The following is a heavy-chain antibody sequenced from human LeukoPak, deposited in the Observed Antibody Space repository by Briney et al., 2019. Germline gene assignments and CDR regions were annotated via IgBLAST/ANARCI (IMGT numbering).Heavy chain of an antibody. J-gene: IGHJ4*02. Sequence: GGSLRLSSAASGFTFSSYSMNWVRQAPGKGLEWVSSISSSGSTIYYADSVRGRFTISRDNAKNSLYLQMNSLRAEDTAVYYCASRKEIDYWGQGTLVTVSS. CDR2: ISSSGSTI. CDR3: ASRKEIDY. V-gene: IGHV3-48*01. CDR1: GFTFSSYS.